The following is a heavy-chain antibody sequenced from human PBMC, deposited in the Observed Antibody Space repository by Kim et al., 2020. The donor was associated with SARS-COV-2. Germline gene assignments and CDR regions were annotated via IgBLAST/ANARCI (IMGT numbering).Heavy chain of an antibody. CDR1: GFTFDDYA. CDR2: ISWNSGSI. V-gene: IGHV3-9*01. J-gene: IGHJ6*02. CDR3: AKDISYGSGSYRLSYGMDV. Sequence: GGSLRLSCAASGFTFDDYAMHWVRQAPGKGLEWVSGISWNSGSIGYADSVKGRFTISRDNAKNSLYLQMNSLRAEDTALYYCAKDISYGSGSYRLSYGMDVWGQGTTVTVSS. D-gene: IGHD3-10*01.